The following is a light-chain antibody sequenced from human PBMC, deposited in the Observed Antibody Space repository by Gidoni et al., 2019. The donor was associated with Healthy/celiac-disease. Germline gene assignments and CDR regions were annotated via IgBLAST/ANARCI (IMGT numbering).Light chain of an antibody. CDR2: AAS. CDR3: QQSYSTPQT. Sequence: DIQMTQSPSSLSASVGDRVTITCRASQSISSYLNWDQQKPGKAPKPLIYAASSLQSGVPSRFSGSGSGTDFTLTISSLQPEDFATYYCQQSYSTPQTFGQGTKVEIK. CDR1: QSISSY. J-gene: IGKJ1*01. V-gene: IGKV1-39*01.